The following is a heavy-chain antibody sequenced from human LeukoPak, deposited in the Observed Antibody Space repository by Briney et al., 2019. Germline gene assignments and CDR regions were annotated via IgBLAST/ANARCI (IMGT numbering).Heavy chain of an antibody. CDR2: INSDGSST. CDR3: ARDEWYYGSGNYYYYMDV. V-gene: IGHV3-74*01. Sequence: PGGSLRLSCAASGFTFSSYWMHWVRQAPGKGLVWVSRINSDGSSTSYADSVKGRFTISRDNAKNTLYLQMNSLRAEDTAVYYCARDEWYYGSGNYYYYMDVWGKGTTVTISS. J-gene: IGHJ6*03. D-gene: IGHD3-10*01. CDR1: GFTFSSYW.